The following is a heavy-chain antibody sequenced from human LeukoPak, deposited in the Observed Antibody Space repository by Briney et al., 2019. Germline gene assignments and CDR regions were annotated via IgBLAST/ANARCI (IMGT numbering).Heavy chain of an antibody. CDR1: GGSISSSSYY. Sequence: SETLSLTCTVSGGSISSSSYYWGWIRQPPGKGLEWIGSIYYSGSTYYNPSFKSRVTISVDTSKNQFSLKLSSVTAADTAVYYCARGEVGATNFDYWGQGTLVTVSS. CDR3: ARGEVGATNFDY. D-gene: IGHD1-26*01. CDR2: IYYSGST. J-gene: IGHJ4*02. V-gene: IGHV4-39*07.